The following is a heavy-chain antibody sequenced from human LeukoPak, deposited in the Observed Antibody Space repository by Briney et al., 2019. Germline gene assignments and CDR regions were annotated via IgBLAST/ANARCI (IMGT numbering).Heavy chain of an antibody. CDR2: VYNSGDT. J-gene: IGHJ2*01. V-gene: IGHV4-59*08. CDR3: ARLKLGAYFDL. CDR1: GGSTSSNY. D-gene: IGHD3-16*01. Sequence: SETLSLTCTVSGGSTSSNYWSWIRQSPGKGLEWVGYVYNSGDTGKNPSLKSRVTILLDTSKSQCSLKLTSVSAADTAVYYCARLKLGAYFDLWGRGTLVTVSS.